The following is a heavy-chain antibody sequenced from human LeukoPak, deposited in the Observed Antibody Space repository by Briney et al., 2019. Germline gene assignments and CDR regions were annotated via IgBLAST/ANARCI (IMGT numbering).Heavy chain of an antibody. V-gene: IGHV1-8*01. CDR3: ARVNCSSTSCRSKFLDY. J-gene: IGHJ4*02. CDR1: GYTFTNYD. Sequence: ASVKVSCKASGYTFTNYDINWMRQATGQGLEWTGWMNPNRANTGYAQKFQGRVTMTKNTSISTAYTELSSLRSEDTAVYYCARVNCSSTSCRSKFLDYWGQGTLVTVSS. CDR2: MNPNRANT. D-gene: IGHD2-2*01.